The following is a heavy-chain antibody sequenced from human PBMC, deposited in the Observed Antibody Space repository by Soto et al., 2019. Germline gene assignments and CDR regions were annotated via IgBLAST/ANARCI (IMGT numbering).Heavy chain of an antibody. CDR1: GYTFTRSG. V-gene: IGHV1-18*01. CDR3: AREGVAPYYYYSMDV. CDR2: ISSYNGYT. D-gene: IGHD5-12*01. J-gene: IGHJ6*02. Sequence: QVQLVQSGAEVKKPGASVKVSCKASGYTFTRSGISWVRQAPGQGPEWMGWISSYNGYTNYAQTFQGRVTMTTDTSTSTAYMELRSLRSDDTAVYYCAREGVAPYYYYSMDVWGPGTPVTVSS.